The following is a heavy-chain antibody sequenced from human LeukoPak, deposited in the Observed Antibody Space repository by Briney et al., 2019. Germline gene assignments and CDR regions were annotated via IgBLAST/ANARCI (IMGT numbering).Heavy chain of an antibody. V-gene: IGHV3-30*19. J-gene: IGHJ4*02. Sequence: GGSLRLSCAASGFTFSSYGMHWVRQAPGKGLEWVAVISYDGSNKYYADSVKGRFTISRDNSKNTLYLQMNSLRAEDTAVYYCANNYVWGSYTFDYWGQGTLVTVSS. CDR2: ISYDGSNK. D-gene: IGHD3-16*01. CDR1: GFTFSSYG. CDR3: ANNYVWGSYTFDY.